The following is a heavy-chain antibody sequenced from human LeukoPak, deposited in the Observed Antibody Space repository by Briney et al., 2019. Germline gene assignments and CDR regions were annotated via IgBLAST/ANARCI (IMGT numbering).Heavy chain of an antibody. CDR3: ASGCGGDCSDYPLKNWFDP. CDR1: GGSFSGYY. J-gene: IGHJ5*02. Sequence: SETLSLTCAVYGGSFSGYYWSWIRQPPGKGLEWIGEINHSGSTNYNPSLKSRVTISLDTSKNQFSLKLSSVTAADTAVYYCASGCGGDCSDYPLKNWFDPWGQGTLVTVSS. D-gene: IGHD2-21*02. V-gene: IGHV4-34*01. CDR2: INHSGST.